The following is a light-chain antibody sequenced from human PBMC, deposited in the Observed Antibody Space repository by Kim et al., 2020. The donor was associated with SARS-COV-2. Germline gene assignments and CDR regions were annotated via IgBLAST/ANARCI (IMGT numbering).Light chain of an antibody. CDR3: NSRDSNDNVV. CDR1: SLRSYY. J-gene: IGLJ2*01. Sequence: SSELTQDPAVSVALGQTVSITCQGDSLRSYYATWYQQKPGQAPILVIYGKNNRPSGIPDRFSGSGSGNTASLTITGTQAGDEADYYCNSRDSNDNVVFGGGTQLTVL. V-gene: IGLV3-19*01. CDR2: GKN.